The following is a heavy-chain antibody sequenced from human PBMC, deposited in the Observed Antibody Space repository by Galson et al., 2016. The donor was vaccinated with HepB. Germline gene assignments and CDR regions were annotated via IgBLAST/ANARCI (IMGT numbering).Heavy chain of an antibody. CDR3: ARGLRNYYGSGSYLWYFDS. J-gene: IGHJ4*02. D-gene: IGHD3-10*01. CDR1: GGSLSSGGYS. Sequence: TLSLTCALSGGSLSSGGYSWTWIRQPPGKGLEWIGFISHSGSTYYNPSLKSRVTMSLDRSKNQFSLRLSSVTAADTAVYYCARGLRNYYGSGSYLWYFDSWGQGTLVTGSS. V-gene: IGHV4-30-2*01. CDR2: ISHSGST.